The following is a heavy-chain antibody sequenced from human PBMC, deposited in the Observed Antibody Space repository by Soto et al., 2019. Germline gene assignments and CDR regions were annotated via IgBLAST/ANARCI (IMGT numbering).Heavy chain of an antibody. Sequence: QVQLQQWGAGLLKPSETLSLTCAVSGGSFSGYYWSWIRQPPGKGLEWIGEINHSGSTNYNPSLKSRVTISVDTSKNQFSLKLSSVTAADTAVYYCARERGVTRLRDYYYMDVWGKGTTVTVSS. V-gene: IGHV4-34*01. CDR1: GGSFSGYY. CDR3: ARERGVTRLRDYYYMDV. D-gene: IGHD2-21*02. CDR2: INHSGST. J-gene: IGHJ6*03.